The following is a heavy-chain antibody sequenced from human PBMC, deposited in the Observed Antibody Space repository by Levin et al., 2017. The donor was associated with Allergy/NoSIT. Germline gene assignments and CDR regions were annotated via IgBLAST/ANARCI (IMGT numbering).Heavy chain of an antibody. V-gene: IGHV4-38-2*02. CDR2: IYHSGST. Sequence: SQTLSLTCAVSGYSISSGYYWGWIRQPPGKGLEWIGSIYHSGSTYYNPSLKSRVTISVDTSKNQFSLKLSSVTAADTAVYYCAREPSMDVWGQGTTVTVSS. CDR3: AREPSMDV. CDR1: GYSISSGYY. J-gene: IGHJ6*02.